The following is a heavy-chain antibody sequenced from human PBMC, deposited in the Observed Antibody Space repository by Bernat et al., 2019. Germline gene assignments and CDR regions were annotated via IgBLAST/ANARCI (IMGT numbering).Heavy chain of an antibody. CDR3: GRGSLYGAPASAMDD. Sequence: EVQLVESGGGLVQPGGSLRLSCSASGFTFSSYWMHWVRQAPGKGLVWVSRINSDGSSTSYADSVKGRFTISRDNAKNTLYLQMNSLRAEDTAVYYCGRGSLYGAPASAMDDCGQGTTVTVSS. J-gene: IGHJ6*02. D-gene: IGHD4/OR15-4a*01. CDR1: GFTFSSYW. V-gene: IGHV3-74*01. CDR2: INSDGSST.